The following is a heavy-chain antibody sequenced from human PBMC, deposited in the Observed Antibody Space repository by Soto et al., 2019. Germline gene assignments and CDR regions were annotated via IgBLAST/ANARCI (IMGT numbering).Heavy chain of an antibody. D-gene: IGHD1-1*01. J-gene: IGHJ6*02. V-gene: IGHV1-69*13. CDR2: IIPIFGTA. CDR3: ARGRPSWNDRYGMDV. CDR1: GGTFSSYA. Sequence: GASVKVSCKASGGTFSSYAISWVRQAPGQGLEWMGGIIPIFGTANYAQKFQGRVTITADESTSTAYMELSSLRSEDTAVYYCARGRPSWNDRYGMDVWGQGTTVTVS.